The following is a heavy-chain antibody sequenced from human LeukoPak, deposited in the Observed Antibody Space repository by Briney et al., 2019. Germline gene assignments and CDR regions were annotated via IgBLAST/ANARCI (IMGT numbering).Heavy chain of an antibody. CDR3: AKSRSSSSTSCYNY. V-gene: IGHV3-23*01. D-gene: IGHD2-2*02. CDR1: GFPFSSYA. Sequence: GGSLRLSCAASGFPFSSYAMNWVRQAPGKGLEWVSAISGSGASTYYADSVKDRFTLSRDDSMNTLYLQMNSLRAEDTAVYYCAKSRSSSSTSCYNYWGQGTLVTVSS. J-gene: IGHJ4*02. CDR2: ISGSGAST.